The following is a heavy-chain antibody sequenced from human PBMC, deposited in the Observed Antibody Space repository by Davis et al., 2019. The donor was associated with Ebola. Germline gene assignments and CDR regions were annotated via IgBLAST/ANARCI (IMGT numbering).Heavy chain of an antibody. J-gene: IGHJ4*02. D-gene: IGHD3-16*02. CDR1: GGSISSSNYY. V-gene: IGHV4-39*01. CDR2: IYYSGTT. Sequence: MPSETLSLTCTVPGGSISSSNYYWGWIRQPPGKGLEWIGSIYYSGTTYYNPSLKSRVTISVDTSKNQFSLKLRSVTAADTAVYYCARDHYDYVWGSYRPLDYWGQGTLVTVSS. CDR3: ARDHYDYVWGSYRPLDY.